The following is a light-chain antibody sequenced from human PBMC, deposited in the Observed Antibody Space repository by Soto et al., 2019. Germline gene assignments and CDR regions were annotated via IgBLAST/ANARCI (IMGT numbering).Light chain of an antibody. Sequence: DIQMTQSPSTLSASVGDRVTITCRASQSISSWLAWYQQKPGKAPKLLIYKASNLESGVPSRFSGSGSATEFTLTVSSLQPDDFATYYCQHYNSFPWTFGQGTKVEVK. CDR3: QHYNSFPWT. J-gene: IGKJ1*01. CDR2: KAS. V-gene: IGKV1-5*03. CDR1: QSISSW.